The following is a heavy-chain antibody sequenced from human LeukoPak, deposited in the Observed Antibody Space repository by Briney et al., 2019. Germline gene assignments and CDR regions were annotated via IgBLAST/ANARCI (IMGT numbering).Heavy chain of an antibody. D-gene: IGHD6-13*01. CDR3: ATLRYSSSWPDAFDI. V-gene: IGHV3-23*01. Sequence: PGGSLRLSCAASGFTFSSYAMSWVRQAPGKGLEWVSAISGSGGSTHYADSVKGRFTISRENSKNTLYLQMNSLRAEDTAVYYCATLRYSSSWPDAFDIWGQGTMVTVSS. CDR2: ISGSGGST. J-gene: IGHJ3*02. CDR1: GFTFSSYA.